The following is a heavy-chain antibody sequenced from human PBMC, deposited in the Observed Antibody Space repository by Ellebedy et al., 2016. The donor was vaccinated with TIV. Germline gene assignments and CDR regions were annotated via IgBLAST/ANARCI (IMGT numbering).Heavy chain of an antibody. Sequence: GESLKISXAASGFTFSGYPLHWVRQAPGKGLDWMAVISADGNKKHYADSVEGRFTTSRDNSKNTLFLQMNSLRAEDTAVYYCAREGDRGYFQHWGQGVLVTVSS. CDR2: ISADGNKK. J-gene: IGHJ1*01. V-gene: IGHV3-30-3*01. D-gene: IGHD1-26*01. CDR1: GFTFSGYP. CDR3: AREGDRGYFQH.